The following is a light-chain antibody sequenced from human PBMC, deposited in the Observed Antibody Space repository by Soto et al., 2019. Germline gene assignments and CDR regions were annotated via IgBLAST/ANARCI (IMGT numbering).Light chain of an antibody. V-gene: IGKV3-11*01. CDR3: QQRSNWPRT. J-gene: IGKJ1*01. CDR2: DAS. Sequence: EIVLTQSPATLSLSPGERATLSCRASQSVSSYLAWYQQKPGQAPRLLIHDASNRATGIPARFSGRGSGTDFTLTISSLEPEDSAVYYCQQRSNWPRTFGQGTKV. CDR1: QSVSSY.